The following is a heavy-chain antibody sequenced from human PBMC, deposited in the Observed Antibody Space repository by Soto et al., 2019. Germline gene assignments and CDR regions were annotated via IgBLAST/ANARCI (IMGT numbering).Heavy chain of an antibody. V-gene: IGHV1-18*01. CDR1: GYTFTNYG. J-gene: IGHJ4*02. CDR2: ISAYNGDT. CDR3: ARGMVRGWGDCFDY. Sequence: ASVKVSCKASGYTFTNYGITWVRQAPGQGLERMGWISAYNGDTHYTQRIQGRATMTTDTSTSTAYMELRSLKSDDTAVYYCARGMVRGWGDCFDYWGQGTLVTVSS. D-gene: IGHD3-10*01.